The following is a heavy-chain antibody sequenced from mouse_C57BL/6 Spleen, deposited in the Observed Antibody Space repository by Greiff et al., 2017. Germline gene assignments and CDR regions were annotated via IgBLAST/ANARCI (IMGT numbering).Heavy chain of an antibody. V-gene: IGHV7-3*01. CDR2: IRNKANGYTT. J-gene: IGHJ4*01. Sequence: EVKLMESGGGLVQPGGSLSLSCAASGFTFTDYYMSWVRQPPGKALEWLGFIRNKANGYTTEYSASVKGRFTISRDNSQSILYLQMNALRAEDSATYYCARSVAPYYAMDYWGQGTSVTVSS. CDR1: GFTFTDYY. D-gene: IGHD1-1*01. CDR3: ARSVAPYYAMDY.